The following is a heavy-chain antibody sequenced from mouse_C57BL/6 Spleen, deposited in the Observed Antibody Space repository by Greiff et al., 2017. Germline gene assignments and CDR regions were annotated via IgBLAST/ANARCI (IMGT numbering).Heavy chain of an antibody. V-gene: IGHV1-61*01. CDR3: AVGETAQAPLFAY. D-gene: IGHD3-2*02. J-gene: IGHJ3*01. CDR2: IYPSDSET. CDR1: GYTFTSYW. Sequence: VQLQQPGAELVRPGSSVKLSCKASGYTFTSYWMDWVKQRPGQGLEWIGNIYPSDSETHYNQKFKDKATLTVDKSSSTAYMQLSSLTSEDSAVYYCAVGETAQAPLFAYWGQGTLVTVSA.